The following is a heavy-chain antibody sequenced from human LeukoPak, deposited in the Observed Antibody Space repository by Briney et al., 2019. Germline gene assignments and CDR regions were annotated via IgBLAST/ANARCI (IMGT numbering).Heavy chain of an antibody. CDR2: ISSSSSYI. CDR1: GFTFSSYS. J-gene: IGHJ4*02. CDR3: ARDLGYSYGSPLDY. D-gene: IGHD5-18*01. V-gene: IGHV3-21*01. Sequence: GGSLRLSCAASGFTFSSYSMNWVRQAPGKGLEWVSSISSSSSYIYYADSVKGRFTISRDNAKNSLYLQMNSLRAEDTAVYYCARDLGYSYGSPLDYWGQGTLVTVSS.